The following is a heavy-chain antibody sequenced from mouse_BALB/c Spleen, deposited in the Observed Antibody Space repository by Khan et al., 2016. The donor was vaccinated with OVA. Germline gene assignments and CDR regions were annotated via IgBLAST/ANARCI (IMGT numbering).Heavy chain of an antibody. CDR3: ATRVAWSFAY. D-gene: IGHD1-1*01. V-gene: IGHV5-6*01. CDR2: ISRDGDYT. Sequence: EVELVESGGDLVKSGGSLKLSCAASGFTFSPYSMSWVRQSPDKRLEWVATISRDGDYTYYPDSLKGRFNLSRDTAKNTLYLQLSSLKSEDTAVFYCATRVAWSFAYWGQGTLVTVSA. CDR1: GFTFSPYS. J-gene: IGHJ3*01.